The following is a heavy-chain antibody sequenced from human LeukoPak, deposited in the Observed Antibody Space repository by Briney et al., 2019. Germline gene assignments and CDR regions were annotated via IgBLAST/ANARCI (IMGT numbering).Heavy chain of an antibody. CDR1: GYTFTNYG. D-gene: IGHD3-10*01. CDR2: ISTDNGNT. V-gene: IGHV1-18*01. Sequence: ASVKVSCKASGYTFTNYGISWVRQAPGQGLEWMGWISTDNGNTKYAQKLQGRVTMTTDTSTTTAYMELRSLRSDDTAVYYCARDGLVRGVIGSFDIWGQGTMVTVSS. CDR3: ARDGLVRGVIGSFDI. J-gene: IGHJ3*02.